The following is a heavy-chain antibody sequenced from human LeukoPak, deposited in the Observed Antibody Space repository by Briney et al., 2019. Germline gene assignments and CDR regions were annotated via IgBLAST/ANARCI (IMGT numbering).Heavy chain of an antibody. J-gene: IGHJ4*02. CDR2: IYTSGST. Sequence: SETLSLTCTVSGGSISSYYWSWIRQPAGKGLEWIGRIYTSGSTNYNPSLKSRVTMSVDTSKNQFSLKLSSVTAAGTAVYYCARVPSYCSGGSCYLPDYWGQGTLVTVSS. D-gene: IGHD2-15*01. CDR1: GGSISSYY. CDR3: ARVPSYCSGGSCYLPDY. V-gene: IGHV4-4*07.